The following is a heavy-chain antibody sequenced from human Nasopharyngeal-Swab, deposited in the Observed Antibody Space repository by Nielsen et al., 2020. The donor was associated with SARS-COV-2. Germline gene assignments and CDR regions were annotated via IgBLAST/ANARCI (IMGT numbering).Heavy chain of an antibody. Sequence: ASVKVSCKASGYTFTSYGISWVRQAPGQGLEWMGWISAYNGNTNYAQKLQGRVTMTTDTSTSTDYMELRSLRSADTAVYYCARDDSSNYDFWSGYYTSFDYWGQGTPVTVSS. CDR2: ISAYNGNT. CDR1: GYTFTSYG. CDR3: ARDDSSNYDFWSGYYTSFDY. V-gene: IGHV1-18*01. J-gene: IGHJ4*02. D-gene: IGHD3-3*01.